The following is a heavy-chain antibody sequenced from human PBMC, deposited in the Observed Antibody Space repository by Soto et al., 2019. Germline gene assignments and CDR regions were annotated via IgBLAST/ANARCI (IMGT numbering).Heavy chain of an antibody. J-gene: IGHJ6*02. CDR1: GDSVSSNSAA. Sequence: SQTLSLTCAISGDSVSSNSAAWNWISQSPSRGLEWLGRTYYRSKWYNDYAVSVKSRITINPDTSKNQFSLQLNSVTPEDTAVYYCARGGVVVPAANPATFYYGMDVWGQGTTVTVSS. D-gene: IGHD2-2*01. CDR2: TYYRSKWYN. CDR3: ARGGVVVPAANPATFYYGMDV. V-gene: IGHV6-1*01.